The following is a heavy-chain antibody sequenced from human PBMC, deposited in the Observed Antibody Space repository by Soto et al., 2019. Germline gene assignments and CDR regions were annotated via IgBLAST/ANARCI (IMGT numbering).Heavy chain of an antibody. CDR2: IYYSGST. V-gene: IGHV4-39*01. CDR3: ARLRRIAAAGTWFVP. J-gene: IGHJ5*02. CDR1: GGSISSSSYY. D-gene: IGHD6-13*01. Sequence: QLQLQESGPGLVKPSETLSLTCTVSGGSISSSSYYWGWIRQPPGKGLEWIGSIYYSGSTYYNPSLKSRVTISVDTSKNQFSLKLSSVAAADTAVYYCARLRRIAAAGTWFVPWGQGTLVTVSS.